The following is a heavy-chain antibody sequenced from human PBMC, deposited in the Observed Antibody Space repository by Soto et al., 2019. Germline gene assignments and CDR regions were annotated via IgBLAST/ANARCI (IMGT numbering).Heavy chain of an antibody. CDR3: AGYYDSAYTFDY. CDR2: IYHTGNT. D-gene: IGHD3-10*01. V-gene: IGHV4-4*02. J-gene: IGHJ4*02. CDR1: DASISSGHW. Sequence: SETLSLTCAVSDASISSGHWWRWVRQPPGKGLEWIGEIYHTGNTNYNPSLKSRVTISVDNSMNQFSLKLSSVTAADTAVYYCAGYYDSAYTFDYWGQGALVTVSS.